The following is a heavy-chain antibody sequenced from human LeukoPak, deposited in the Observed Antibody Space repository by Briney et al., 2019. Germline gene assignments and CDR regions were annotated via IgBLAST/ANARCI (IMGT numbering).Heavy chain of an antibody. CDR1: GYTFTSYG. D-gene: IGHD3-10*01. CDR2: ISAYNGNT. CDR3: ARDRAWFGELPSQL. J-gene: IGHJ4*02. V-gene: IGHV1-18*04. Sequence: ASVKVSCKAPGYTFTSYGISWVRQAPGQGLEWMRWISAYNGNTNYAQKLQGRVTMTTDTSTSTAYMELRSLRSDDTAVYYCARDRAWFGELPSQLWGQGTLVTVSS.